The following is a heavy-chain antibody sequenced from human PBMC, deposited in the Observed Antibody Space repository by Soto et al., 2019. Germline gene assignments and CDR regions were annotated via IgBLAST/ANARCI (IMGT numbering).Heavy chain of an antibody. J-gene: IGHJ4*02. CDR2: ISDYNGNT. CDR3: ARPRSVEIAEY. CDR1: GYTFTSYG. V-gene: IGHV1-18*01. Sequence: QVQLVQSGAEVKKPGASVKVSFKASGYTFTSYGISWVRQAPGQGLEWMGWISDYNGNTNYAQKLQGRVTMTTDTSRSTGYMELRRLRSDDTAVYYCARPRSVEIAEYWGQGTLVTVSS. D-gene: IGHD1-26*01.